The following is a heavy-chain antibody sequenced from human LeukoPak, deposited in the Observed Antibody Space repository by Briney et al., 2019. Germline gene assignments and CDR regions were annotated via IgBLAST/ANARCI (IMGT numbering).Heavy chain of an antibody. D-gene: IGHD6-25*01. J-gene: IGHJ5*02. CDR1: GASIDRSTYY. CDR3: ARIAAPGLA. CDR2: VYYSGST. Sequence: PSETLSLTCSVSGASIDRSTYYWGWIRQPPGKGLEWIGSVYYSGSTYYNSALKSRVSISVDTSRYQFSLKLYSVTAADTSVYFCARIAAPGLAWGQGTLVTVSS. V-gene: IGHV4-39*01.